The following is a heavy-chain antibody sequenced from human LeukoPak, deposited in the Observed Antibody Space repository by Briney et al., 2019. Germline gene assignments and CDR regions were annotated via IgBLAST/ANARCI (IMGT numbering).Heavy chain of an antibody. CDR2: ISSSGSTI. D-gene: IGHD6-19*01. CDR3: ARDHHGSGHTSDWFDP. CDR1: GFTFSDYY. Sequence: GGSLRLSCAASGFTFSDYYMSWIRQAPGKGLEWVSYISSSGSTIYYADSVKGRFTISRDNAKNSLYLQMNSLRAEDTAEYYCARDHHGSGHTSDWFDPWGQGTLVTVSS. J-gene: IGHJ5*02. V-gene: IGHV3-11*01.